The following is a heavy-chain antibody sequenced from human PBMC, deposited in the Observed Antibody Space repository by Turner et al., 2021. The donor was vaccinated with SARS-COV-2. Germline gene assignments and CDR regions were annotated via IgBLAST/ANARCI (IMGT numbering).Heavy chain of an antibody. J-gene: IGHJ3*02. CDR1: DFTFSGHS. V-gene: IGHV3-21*01. CDR2: ISSSSNYI. D-gene: IGHD3-22*01. Sequence: EVQLVESGGGLVKPGGSLRLSCAASDFTFSGHSMNWVRQAPGKGLEWVSSISSSSNYIYYADSVKGRFTISRDNAKNSLFLQMNSLRAEDTAVYYCARARWDYYDSSGYYPDAFDIWGQGTMVTVSS. CDR3: ARARWDYYDSSGYYPDAFDI.